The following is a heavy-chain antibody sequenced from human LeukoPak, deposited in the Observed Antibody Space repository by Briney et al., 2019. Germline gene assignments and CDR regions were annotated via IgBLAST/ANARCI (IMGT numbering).Heavy chain of an antibody. CDR3: ATGMVPGYCSGGSCSSSGDY. CDR2: FDPEDGET. Sequence: ASVKVSCKVSGYTLTELSMHWVRQAPGKGLEWVGGFDPEDGETIYAQKFQGRVTMTEDTSTDTAYMELSSLRSEDTAVYYCATGMVPGYCSGGSCSSSGDYWGQGTLVTVSS. J-gene: IGHJ4*02. CDR1: GYTLTELS. V-gene: IGHV1-24*01. D-gene: IGHD2-15*01.